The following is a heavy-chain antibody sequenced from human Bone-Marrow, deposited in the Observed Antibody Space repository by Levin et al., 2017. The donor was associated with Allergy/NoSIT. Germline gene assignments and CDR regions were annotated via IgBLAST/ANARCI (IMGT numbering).Heavy chain of an antibody. J-gene: IGHJ3*02. V-gene: IGHV1-18*01. D-gene: IGHD3-10*01. CDR1: GYTFTSYG. CDR2: ISAYNGNT. Sequence: ASVKVSCKASGYTFTSYGISWVRQAPGQGLEWMGWISAYNGNTNYAQKLQGRVTMTTDTSTSTAYMELRSLRSDDTAVYYCARDPPEFGKEGAFDIWGQGTMVTVSS. CDR3: ARDPPEFGKEGAFDI.